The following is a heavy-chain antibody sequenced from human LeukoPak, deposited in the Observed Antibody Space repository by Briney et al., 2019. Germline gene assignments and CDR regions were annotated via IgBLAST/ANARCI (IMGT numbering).Heavy chain of an antibody. CDR3: ARPSYDSSGSTLDY. D-gene: IGHD3-22*01. J-gene: IGHJ4*02. CDR2: IRGSGGGT. V-gene: IGHV3-23*01. Sequence: GGSLRLSCEVSGFTFSSYGMSWVRQAPGKGLERVSGIRGSGGGTYYADSVKGRFTISRDNSKNTVYLQMNSLRAEDTAVYYCARPSYDSSGSTLDYWGQGTLVTVSS. CDR1: GFTFSSYG.